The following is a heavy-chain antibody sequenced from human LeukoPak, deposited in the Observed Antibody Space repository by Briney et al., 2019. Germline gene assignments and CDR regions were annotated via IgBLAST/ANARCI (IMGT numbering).Heavy chain of an antibody. D-gene: IGHD3-10*01. V-gene: IGHV3-23*01. CDR3: AKSPPYSVYGSGSYYQLYFDY. Sequence: PGGSLRLSCAASGFTFSSYAMSWLRQAPGKGLEWVSAISGSGGSTYYADSVKGRFTISRVNSKNTLYLQMNSLRAEDTAVYYCAKSPPYSVYGSGSYYQLYFDYWGQGTLVTVSS. CDR2: ISGSGGST. CDR1: GFTFSSYA. J-gene: IGHJ4*02.